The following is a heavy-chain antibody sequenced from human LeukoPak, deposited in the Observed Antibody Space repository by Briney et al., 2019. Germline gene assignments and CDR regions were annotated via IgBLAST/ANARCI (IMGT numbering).Heavy chain of an antibody. CDR1: GGSISSGGYY. J-gene: IGHJ5*02. V-gene: IGHV4-61*03. D-gene: IGHD1-26*01. CDR2: IYYSGST. CDR3: TRGPSGSLGFDP. Sequence: PSETLSLTCTVSGGSISSGGYYWSWIRQHPGKGLEWIGYIYYSGSTNYNPSLRGRVTMSVDTSNNHFSLKLSSVTAADTAVYYCTRGPSGSLGFDPWGQGTLVTVSS.